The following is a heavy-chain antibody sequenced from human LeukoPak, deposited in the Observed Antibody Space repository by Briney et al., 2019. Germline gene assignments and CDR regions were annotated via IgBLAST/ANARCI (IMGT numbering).Heavy chain of an antibody. J-gene: IGHJ4*02. CDR2: FSYSGGT. CDR3: AREGPLGKYYDY. V-gene: IGHV4-59*01. Sequence: SETLSLTCTVSGGSINNLFWTWIRQPPGKGLEWIGYFSYSGGTTYNPSLKSRVTISIDTSKNQFSLNLNSVTAADTAVYYCAREGPLGKYYDYWGPGTLITVSS. D-gene: IGHD3-16*01. CDR1: GGSINNLF.